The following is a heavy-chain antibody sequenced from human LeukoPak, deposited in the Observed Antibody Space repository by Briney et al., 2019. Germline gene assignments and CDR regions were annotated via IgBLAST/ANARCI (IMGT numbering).Heavy chain of an antibody. D-gene: IGHD1-26*01. J-gene: IGHJ4*02. CDR2: ISGDGGTT. CDR1: GFTFDDNA. Sequence: GSLRLSCAASGFTFDDNAMHWVRQAPGKGLEWVSLISGDGGTTHYADSVKGRFTTSRDNSKNSLFLQMNSLRTEDTALYYCAKDTVGATVFDYWGQGTLVTVSS. CDR3: AKDTVGATVFDY. V-gene: IGHV3-43*02.